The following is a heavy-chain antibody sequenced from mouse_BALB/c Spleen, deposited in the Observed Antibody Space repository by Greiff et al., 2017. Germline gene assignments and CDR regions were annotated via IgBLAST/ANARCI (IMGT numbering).Heavy chain of an antibody. CDR2: ISSGGSYT. J-gene: IGHJ4*01. CDR1: GFTFSSYG. V-gene: IGHV5-6*01. D-gene: IGHD4-1*01. Sequence: EVQVVESGGDLVKPGGSLKLSCAASGFTFSSYGMSWVRQTPDKRLEWVATISSGGSYTYYPDSVKGRFTISRDNAKNTLYLQMSSLKSEDTAMYYCASLLTGYAMDYWGQGTSVTVSS. CDR3: ASLLTGYAMDY.